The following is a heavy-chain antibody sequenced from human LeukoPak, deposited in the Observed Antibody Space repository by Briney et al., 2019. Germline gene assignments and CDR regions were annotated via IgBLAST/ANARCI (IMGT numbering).Heavy chain of an antibody. Sequence: GSVKVSCKVSGDTLSELTMHWVRQATGKRLEGMGGFDPGAGEILYAQQFQGRVIMTEDTSTDTAYMELTSLRSEDSGVYFCAAGGIYSLLDYWGQGTLVTVSS. V-gene: IGHV1-24*01. J-gene: IGHJ4*02. CDR3: AAGGIYSLLDY. CDR2: FDPGAGEI. CDR1: GDTLSELT. D-gene: IGHD3-10*01.